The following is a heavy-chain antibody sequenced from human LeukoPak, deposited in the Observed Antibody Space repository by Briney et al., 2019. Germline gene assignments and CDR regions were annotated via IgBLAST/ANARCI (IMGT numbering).Heavy chain of an antibody. V-gene: IGHV4-61*02. D-gene: IGHD2-15*01. CDR1: GGSISSGSYY. CDR2: IYTSGST. Sequence: PSQTLSLTCTVSGGSISSGSYYWSWIRQPAGKGLEWIGRIYTSGSTNYNPSLKSRVTISVDTSKNQFSLKLSSVTAADTAVYYCARTYCSGGGCYFDYWGQGTLVTVSS. CDR3: ARTYCSGGGCYFDY. J-gene: IGHJ4*02.